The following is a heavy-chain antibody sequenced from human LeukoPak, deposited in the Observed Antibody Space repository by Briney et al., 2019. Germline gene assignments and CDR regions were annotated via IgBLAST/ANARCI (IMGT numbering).Heavy chain of an antibody. CDR1: GFTFSNAW. CDR3: TTDWIDGYNFDFDY. J-gene: IGHJ4*02. CDR2: IKSKTDGGTT. V-gene: IGHV3-15*01. Sequence: PGGSLRLSCAASGFTFSNAWMSWVRQAPGKGLEWVGRIKSKTDGGTTDYAAPVKGRFTISRDDSKNTLYLQMNSLKTEDTAVYYCTTDWIDGYNFDFDYWGQGTLVTVSS. D-gene: IGHD5-24*01.